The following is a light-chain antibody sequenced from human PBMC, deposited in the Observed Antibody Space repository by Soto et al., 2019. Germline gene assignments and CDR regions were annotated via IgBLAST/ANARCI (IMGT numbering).Light chain of an antibody. CDR3: QQSYTVPPEPT. J-gene: IGKJ4*01. CDR1: QTISRY. V-gene: IGKV1-39*01. CDR2: GAS. Sequence: DIQLTQSPSSLSASVGDRVTLTCRASQTISRYLNWYQQKPGKAPKLLVYGASILQRGVPSRFSGSGSGTDVTLTISDLQPEDFATYYCQQSYTVPPEPTFGGGTKVDIK.